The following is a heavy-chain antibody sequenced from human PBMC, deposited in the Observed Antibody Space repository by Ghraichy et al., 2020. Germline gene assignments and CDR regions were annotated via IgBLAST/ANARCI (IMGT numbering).Heavy chain of an antibody. J-gene: IGHJ4*02. CDR2: IYWNDDK. CDR1: GFSLSTSGVG. Sequence: SGPTLVKPTQTLTLTCTFSGFSLSTSGVGVGWIRQPPGKALEWLALIYWNDDKRYSPSLKSRLTITKDTSKNQVVLTMTNMDPVDTATYYCARGLFGYGDENVAFDYWGQGTLVTVSS. V-gene: IGHV2-5*01. CDR3: ARGLFGYGDENVAFDY. D-gene: IGHD4-17*01.